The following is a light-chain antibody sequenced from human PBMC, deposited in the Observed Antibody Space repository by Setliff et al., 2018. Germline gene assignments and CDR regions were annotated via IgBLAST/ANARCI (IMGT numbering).Light chain of an antibody. CDR3: QSYGGSVSGYV. J-gene: IGLJ1*01. CDR2: GPY. CDR1: NSDIGAGFG. Sequence: QSVLTQPPSVSGVPGQRVTISCTGSNSDIGAGFGVHWYQQLPGTAPKLLIYGPYNRPSGVPERFSGSKSGTSASLAIPGLQAEDEADYYCQSYGGSVSGYVFGTGTKVTVL. V-gene: IGLV1-40*01.